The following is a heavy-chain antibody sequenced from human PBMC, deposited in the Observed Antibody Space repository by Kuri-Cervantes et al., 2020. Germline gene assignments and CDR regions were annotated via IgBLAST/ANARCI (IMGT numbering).Heavy chain of an antibody. CDR2: ISYDGSNK. CDR3: AKDFGGSSI. D-gene: IGHD1-26*01. CDR1: GFTFSSYA. V-gene: IGHV3-30*01. Sequence: LSLTCAASGFTFSSYAMHWVRQAPGKGLEWVAVISYDGSNKYYADSVKGRFTISRDNSKNTLYLQMNSLRAEDTAVYYCAKDFGGSSIWGQGTLVTVSS. J-gene: IGHJ4*02.